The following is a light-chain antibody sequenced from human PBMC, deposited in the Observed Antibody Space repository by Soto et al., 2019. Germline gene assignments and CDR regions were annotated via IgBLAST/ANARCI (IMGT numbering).Light chain of an antibody. CDR1: QGFTNY. V-gene: IGKV1-27*01. Sequence: DFQLIQSPSSLSASVGDTVTLTCRASQGFTNYLAWYQQKPGKAPKLLIYAASTLQSGVPPRFSGSGSGTHFTLTISSLQPEDAATYYCQKYNTAPYTFGQGTRLEIK. CDR2: AAS. J-gene: IGKJ5*01. CDR3: QKYNTAPYT.